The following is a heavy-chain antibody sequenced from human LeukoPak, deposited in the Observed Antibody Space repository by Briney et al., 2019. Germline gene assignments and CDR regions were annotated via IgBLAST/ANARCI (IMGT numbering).Heavy chain of an antibody. D-gene: IGHD5-12*01. Sequence: PSEPLSLTCTVSGGSISSSSYYWGWIRQPPGKGLEWIGSIYYSGSTYYNLSLKSRVTISVDTSKNQFSLKLSSVTAADTAVYYCARRDVVGYFDYWGQGTLVTVSS. CDR3: ARRDVVGYFDY. CDR1: GGSISSSSYY. CDR2: IYYSGST. V-gene: IGHV4-39*07. J-gene: IGHJ4*02.